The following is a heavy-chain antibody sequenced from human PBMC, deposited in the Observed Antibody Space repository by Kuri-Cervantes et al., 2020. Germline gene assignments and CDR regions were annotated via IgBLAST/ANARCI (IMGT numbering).Heavy chain of an antibody. J-gene: IGHJ6*02. D-gene: IGHD6-19*01. V-gene: IGHV1-2*02. CDR3: ARVGRAVAGGSDGYYYYGMDV. Sequence: ASVKVSCKASGYTFTSYGISWVRQAPGQGLEWMGWINPNSGGTNYAQKFQGRVTMTRDTSISTAYMELSRLRSDDTAVYYCARVGRAVAGGSDGYYYYGMDVWGQGTTVTVSS. CDR1: GYTFTSYG. CDR2: INPNSGGT.